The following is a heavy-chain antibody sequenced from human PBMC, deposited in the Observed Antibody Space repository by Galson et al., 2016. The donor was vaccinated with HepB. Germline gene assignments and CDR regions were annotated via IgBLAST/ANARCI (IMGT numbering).Heavy chain of an antibody. CDR1: GFSISSYW. Sequence: SLRLSCAASGFSISSYWMSWVRQAPGKGLEWVANIERDGSEKNYVDSVKGRFTISRDNAKNSLYLQMNSLRVEDTAVYYCSIEYYDFWSGNNWGQGTLVTGSS. J-gene: IGHJ4*02. CDR3: SIEYYDFWSGNN. D-gene: IGHD3-3*01. CDR2: IERDGSEK. V-gene: IGHV3-7*03.